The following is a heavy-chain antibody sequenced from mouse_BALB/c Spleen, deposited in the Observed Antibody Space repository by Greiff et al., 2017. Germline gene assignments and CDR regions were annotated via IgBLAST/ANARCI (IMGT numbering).Heavy chain of an antibody. CDR1: GFTFSSFG. CDR2: ISSGSSTI. D-gene: IGHD3-1*01. J-gene: IGHJ4*01. CDR3: ARGLPHYYAMDY. Sequence: EVKLVESGGGLVQPGGSRKLSCGASGFTFSSFGMHWVRQAPEKGLEWVAYISSGSSTIYYADTVKGRFTISRDNPKNTLFLQMTSLRSEDTAMYYCARGLPHYYAMDYWGQGTSVTVSS. V-gene: IGHV5-17*02.